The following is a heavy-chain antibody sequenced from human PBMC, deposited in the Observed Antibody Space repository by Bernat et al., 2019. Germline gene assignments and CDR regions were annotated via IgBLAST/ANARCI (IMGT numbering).Heavy chain of an antibody. CDR1: GFTVSSNY. CDR3: ARRRRGAPHYYYMDV. Sequence: EVQLVESGGGLVQPGGSLRLSCAASGFTVSSNYMSWVRQAPGKGLEWVSVIYSGGSTYYADYVKGRFTISRDNSKNTSYLQMNSLRAEDTAVYYCARRRRGAPHYYYMDVWGKGTTVTVSS. CDR2: IYSGGST. J-gene: IGHJ6*03. V-gene: IGHV3-66*01.